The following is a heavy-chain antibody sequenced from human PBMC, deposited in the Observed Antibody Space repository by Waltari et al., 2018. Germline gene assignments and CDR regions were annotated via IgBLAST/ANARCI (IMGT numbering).Heavy chain of an antibody. D-gene: IGHD3-10*01. Sequence: QMQLVQSGPEVKQPGTSVKVSCKASGFTFTSSAVQWVRQARGQRLEWIGWIVVGSGNTNYAQKFQERVTITRDMSTSTAYMELSSLRSEDTAVYYCAAEGPRRAGDYWGQGTLVTVSS. V-gene: IGHV1-58*01. CDR3: AAEGPRRAGDY. CDR2: IVVGSGNT. CDR1: GFTFTSSA. J-gene: IGHJ4*02.